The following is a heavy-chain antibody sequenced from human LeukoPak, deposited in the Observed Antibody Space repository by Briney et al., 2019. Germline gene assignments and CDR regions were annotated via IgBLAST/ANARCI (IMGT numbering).Heavy chain of an antibody. Sequence: PSETLSLTCTASGGSISSSSYYWGWIRQPPGKGLEWIGSIYYSGSTYYNPSLKSRVTISVDTSKNQFSLKLSSVTAADTAVYYCARVRAAMAYFDYWGQGTPVTVSS. D-gene: IGHD5-18*01. J-gene: IGHJ4*02. CDR1: GGSISSSSYY. V-gene: IGHV4-39*01. CDR2: IYYSGST. CDR3: ARVRAAMAYFDY.